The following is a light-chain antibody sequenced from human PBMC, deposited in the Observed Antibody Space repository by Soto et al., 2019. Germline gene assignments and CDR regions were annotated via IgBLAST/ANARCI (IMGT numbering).Light chain of an antibody. CDR2: GNS. Sequence: QSVLTQPPSVSGAPGQRVTISCTGSSSNIGAGYDVHWYQQLPGTAPKLLIYGNSNRPSGVPDRFSGSKSGTSASLAITGLQADDEADYYCQSSDSSLSGSLFGGGTKLTVL. V-gene: IGLV1-40*01. J-gene: IGLJ2*01. CDR3: QSSDSSLSGSL. CDR1: SSNIGAGYD.